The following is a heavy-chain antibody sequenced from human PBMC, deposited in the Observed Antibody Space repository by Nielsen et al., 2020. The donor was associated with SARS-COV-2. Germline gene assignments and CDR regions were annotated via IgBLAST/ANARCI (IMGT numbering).Heavy chain of an antibody. CDR2: IYHSGST. CDR3: ATQRDIVVVPAAREYGMDV. V-gene: IGHV4-39*07. J-gene: IGHJ6*02. Sequence: WIRQPPGKGLEWIGSIYHSGSTNYNPSLKSRVTISVDKSKNQFSLKLSSVTAADTAVYYCATQRDIVVVPAAREYGMDVWGQGTTVTVSS. D-gene: IGHD2-2*01.